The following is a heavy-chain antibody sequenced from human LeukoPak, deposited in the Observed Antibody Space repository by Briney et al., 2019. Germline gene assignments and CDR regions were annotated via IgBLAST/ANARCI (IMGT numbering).Heavy chain of an antibody. J-gene: IGHJ4*01. D-gene: IGHD3-22*01. Sequence: SETLSLTCAVYGGSFSGYYWSWIRQPPGKGLEWIGEINHSGSTNYNPSLKSRVIISVDTSKNQFSLKLSSVTAADTAVYYCARAGPHYYDSSGNRHFDYWGQGTLVTVSS. CDR1: GGSFSGYY. V-gene: IGHV4-34*01. CDR2: INHSGST. CDR3: ARAGPHYYDSSGNRHFDY.